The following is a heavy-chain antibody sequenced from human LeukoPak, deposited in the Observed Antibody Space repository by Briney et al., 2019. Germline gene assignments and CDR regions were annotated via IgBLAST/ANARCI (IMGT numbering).Heavy chain of an antibody. D-gene: IGHD3-10*01. CDR1: GFSFSTHN. Sequence: RGSQRLSCSASGFSFSTHNMHWVRHAPGKGLEFVSGITSDGENTDYLDFVKGRFTITRDNSKNTLYLHMTSLRPEDTAVYFCVKGRYGTGWDFWGPGTLVIVSS. V-gene: IGHV3-64D*06. CDR2: ITSDGENT. CDR3: VKGRYGTGWDF. J-gene: IGHJ4*02.